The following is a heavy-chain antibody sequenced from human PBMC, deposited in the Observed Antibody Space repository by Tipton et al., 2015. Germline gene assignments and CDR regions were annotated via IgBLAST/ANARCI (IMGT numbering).Heavy chain of an antibody. V-gene: IGHV3-11*05. J-gene: IGHJ4*02. CDR3: VRDIRVTLTSYFDY. D-gene: IGHD2-2*02. Sequence: GRFTISRDNAKNSLYLQMNSLRAEDTAVYYCVRDIRVTLTSYFDYWGQGTLVTVSS.